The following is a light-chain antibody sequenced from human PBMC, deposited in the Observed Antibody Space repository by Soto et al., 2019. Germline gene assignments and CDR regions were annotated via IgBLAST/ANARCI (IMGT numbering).Light chain of an antibody. Sequence: QSALTQPPSVSGSPGQSVTISCSGTIDDVTAYYRVSWYQQTPGTAPKLMIYDVSNRPSGVPDRFSGSRSGNTASLTISGLQAEDEGDYYCSSYTSSSFWVFGGGTKLTVL. J-gene: IGLJ3*02. CDR2: DVS. CDR1: IDDVTAYYR. CDR3: SSYTSSSFWV. V-gene: IGLV2-18*02.